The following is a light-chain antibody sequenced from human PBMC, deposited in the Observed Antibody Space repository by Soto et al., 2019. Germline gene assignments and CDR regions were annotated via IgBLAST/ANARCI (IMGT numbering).Light chain of an antibody. CDR1: SSDVGGYNY. V-gene: IGLV2-14*01. Sequence: QSALTQPASVSGSPGQSITISCTGTSSDVGGYNYVSWYQQHPGKAPILMIYDVSNRHSGVSNRFSGSKSGNTASLTISGLQAEDEADYYCSAYTSSSTPYVFGTGTKLTVL. CDR2: DVS. J-gene: IGLJ1*01. CDR3: SAYTSSSTPYV.